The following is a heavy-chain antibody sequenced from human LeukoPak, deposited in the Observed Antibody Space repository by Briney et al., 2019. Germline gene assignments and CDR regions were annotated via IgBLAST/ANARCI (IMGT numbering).Heavy chain of an antibody. J-gene: IGHJ4*02. CDR1: GYTFTGYY. Sequence: ASVKVSRKASGYTFTGYYMHWVRQAPGQGLERMGWINPNSGGTNYAQKFQGRVTMTRDTSISTAYMELSRLRSDDTAVYYCARSTIRYCSGGSCYDFDYWGQGTLVTVSS. V-gene: IGHV1-2*02. D-gene: IGHD2-15*01. CDR2: INPNSGGT. CDR3: ARSTIRYCSGGSCYDFDY.